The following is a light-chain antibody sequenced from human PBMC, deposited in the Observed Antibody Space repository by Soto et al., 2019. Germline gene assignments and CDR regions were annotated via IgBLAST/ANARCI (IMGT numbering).Light chain of an antibody. CDR3: QQRSNWHTLT. J-gene: IGKJ4*01. CDR2: DAS. Sequence: EIVLTQSPATLSLSPGERATISCRASQSVSSYLAWYQQKPGQAPRLLIYDASNRATGIPARFSGSGSGTDFTLTISSLETEDFAVYYCQQRSNWHTLTFGGGTKVDIK. CDR1: QSVSSY. V-gene: IGKV3-11*01.